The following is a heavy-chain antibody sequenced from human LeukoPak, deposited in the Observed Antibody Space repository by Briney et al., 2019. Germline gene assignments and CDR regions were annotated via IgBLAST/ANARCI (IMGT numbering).Heavy chain of an antibody. V-gene: IGHV4-59*11. CDR3: ARTIAARPYYFDY. Sequence: SETLSLTCTVSGGSISSHYWSWIRQPPGKGLEWIGYIYYSGYSKYNPSLKSRVTISVDTSKNQFSLKLSPVTAADTAVYYCARTIAARPYYFDYWGQGTLVTVSS. D-gene: IGHD6-6*01. CDR1: GGSISSHY. J-gene: IGHJ4*02. CDR2: IYYSGYS.